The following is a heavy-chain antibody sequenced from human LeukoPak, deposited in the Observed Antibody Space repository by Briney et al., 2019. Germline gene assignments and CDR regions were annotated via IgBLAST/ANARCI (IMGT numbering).Heavy chain of an antibody. CDR2: IYYSGST. CDR1: GGSISSYY. J-gene: IGHJ6*02. Sequence: PSETLSLTCTVSGGSISSYYWSWIRQPPGKGLEWIGYIYYSGSTNYNPSLKSRVTISVDTSKSQFSLKLSSVTAADTAVYYCARMHSGYYYFYYYGMDVWGQGTTVTVSS. CDR3: ARMHSGYYYFYYYGMDV. D-gene: IGHD3-22*01. V-gene: IGHV4-59*01.